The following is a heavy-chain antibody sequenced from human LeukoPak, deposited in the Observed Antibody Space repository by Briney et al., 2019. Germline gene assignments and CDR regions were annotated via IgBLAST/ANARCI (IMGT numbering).Heavy chain of an antibody. CDR3: ARTSYGGNSPDWFDP. Sequence: GGSLRLSCAASGFTFSNYWMHWVRQAPGKGLVWVSRIHTDGSSTSYADSVKGRFTISRDNAKNTLYLQMTSLRVEDTAVYYCARTSYGGNSPDWFDPWGQGTLVIVSS. CDR2: IHTDGSST. V-gene: IGHV3-74*01. D-gene: IGHD4-23*01. CDR1: GFTFSNYW. J-gene: IGHJ5*02.